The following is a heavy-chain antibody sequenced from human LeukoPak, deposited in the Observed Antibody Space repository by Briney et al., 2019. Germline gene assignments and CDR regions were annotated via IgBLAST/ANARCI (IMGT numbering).Heavy chain of an antibody. J-gene: IGHJ4*02. CDR1: GLTVSSYW. CDR2: IKHDGGEK. D-gene: IGHD3-9*01. Sequence: PGGSLRLSCAASGLTVSSYWMTWVRQAPGKGLEWVANIKHDGGEKYYVDSVKGRFTISRDNSRNTLFLQMNSLRAEDTAVYYCAKGRALDDYWGRGTRVTVSS. V-gene: IGHV3-7*01. CDR3: AKGRALDDY.